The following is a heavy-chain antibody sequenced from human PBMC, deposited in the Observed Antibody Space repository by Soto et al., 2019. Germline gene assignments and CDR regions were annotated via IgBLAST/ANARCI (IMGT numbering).Heavy chain of an antibody. D-gene: IGHD3-3*01. J-gene: IGHJ4*02. CDR3: ARVLSPRTYYDFWSGFDY. V-gene: IGHV3-21*01. CDR2: ISSSSSYI. Sequence: GSLRLSCAASGFTFSSYSMNWVRQAPGKGLEWVSSISSSSSYIYYADSVKGRFTISRDNAKNSLYLQMNSLRAEDTAVYYCARVLSPRTYYDFWSGFDYWGQGTLVTVSS. CDR1: GFTFSSYS.